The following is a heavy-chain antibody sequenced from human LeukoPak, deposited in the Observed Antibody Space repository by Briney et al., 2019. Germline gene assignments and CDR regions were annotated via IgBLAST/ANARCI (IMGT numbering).Heavy chain of an antibody. V-gene: IGHV3-64*01. Sequence: GGSLRLSCAASGFTFSSYAMHWVRQAPGKGLEYVSAISSNGGSTYYANSVKGRFTISRDNSKNTLYLQMGSLRAEDMAVYYCARQDDYGDYGIEHWGQGTLVTASS. CDR1: GFTFSSYA. CDR3: ARQDDYGDYGIEH. J-gene: IGHJ1*01. CDR2: ISSNGGST. D-gene: IGHD4-17*01.